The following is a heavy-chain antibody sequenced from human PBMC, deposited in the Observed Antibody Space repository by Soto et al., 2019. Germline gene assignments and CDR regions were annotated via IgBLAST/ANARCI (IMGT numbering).Heavy chain of an antibody. Sequence: ASVKVSCKVSGYTLTELSMHWVRQAPGKGLEWMGGFDPEDGETIYAQKFQGRVTMTEDTSTDTAYMELSSLRSEDTAEYYCATIWCAPDDIVSTFTDYCGQGTLFTVS. CDR3: ATIWCAPDDIVSTFTDY. D-gene: IGHD5-12*01. CDR2: FDPEDGET. CDR1: GYTLTELS. V-gene: IGHV1-24*01. J-gene: IGHJ4*02.